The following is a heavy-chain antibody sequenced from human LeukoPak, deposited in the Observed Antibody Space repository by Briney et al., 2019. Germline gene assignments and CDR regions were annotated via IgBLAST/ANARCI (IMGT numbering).Heavy chain of an antibody. CDR2: IKQDGSEK. Sequence: GGSLRLSCAASGFTFSSYWMSWVRQAPGKGLEWVANIKQDGSEKYYVDSVKGRFTISRDNAKNSLYLQMNSLRAEDTAVYYCARDQRYCSSSSCPWEPFDYWGQDTLDPVSS. V-gene: IGHV3-7*05. J-gene: IGHJ4*02. D-gene: IGHD2-2*01. CDR3: ARDQRYCSSSSCPWEPFDY. CDR1: GFTFSSYW.